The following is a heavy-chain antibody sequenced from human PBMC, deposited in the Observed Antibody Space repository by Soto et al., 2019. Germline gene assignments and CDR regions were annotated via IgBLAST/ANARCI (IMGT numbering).Heavy chain of an antibody. J-gene: IGHJ3*01. CDR2: IYLDDDQ. CDR3: AHAYGGTSWPNDVFDV. Sequence: QITLKESGPTLVKPTQTLTLTCTFSGFSLSADGVGVGWIRQPPGKALEWLALIYLDDDQRYSPSLKTRLTITKDTSKNQVVLTMTNMDPVDTATYYCAHAYGGTSWPNDVFDVWGQGTVVTVSS. CDR1: GFSLSADGVG. D-gene: IGHD2-2*01. V-gene: IGHV2-5*02.